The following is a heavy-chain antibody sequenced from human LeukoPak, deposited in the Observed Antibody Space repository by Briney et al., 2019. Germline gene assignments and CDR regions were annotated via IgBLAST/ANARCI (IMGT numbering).Heavy chain of an antibody. CDR3: ARVLTMVRGVIILAYYFDY. CDR2: ISGSGGST. V-gene: IGHV3-23*01. Sequence: PGGSLRLSCAASGFTFSSYAMSWVRQAPGKGLEWVSAISGSGGSTYYADSVKGRFTISRDNSKNTLYLQMNSLRAEDTAVYYCARVLTMVRGVIILAYYFDYWGQGTLVTVSS. D-gene: IGHD3-10*01. J-gene: IGHJ4*02. CDR1: GFTFSSYA.